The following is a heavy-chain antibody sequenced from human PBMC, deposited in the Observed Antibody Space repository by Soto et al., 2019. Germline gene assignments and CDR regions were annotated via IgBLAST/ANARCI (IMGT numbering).Heavy chain of an antibody. Sequence: EVQLVESGGALVQPGGSLKLSCAASGFTFSGSAMHWVRQASGKGLEWVGRVRSKYNSYATAYAASVKGRFTISRDDSKNTAYLQMNSLKTEDTAVYYCSRQDPVTGVENDAFDIWGQGTMVTVSS. D-gene: IGHD1-1*01. CDR1: GFTFSGSA. CDR2: VRSKYNSYAT. V-gene: IGHV3-73*01. CDR3: SRQDPVTGVENDAFDI. J-gene: IGHJ3*02.